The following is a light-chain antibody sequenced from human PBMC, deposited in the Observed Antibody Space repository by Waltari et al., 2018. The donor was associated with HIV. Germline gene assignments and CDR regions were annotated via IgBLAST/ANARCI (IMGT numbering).Light chain of an antibody. Sequence: QSALTQPASVSGSPGQSITISCTGTSSDVGGYNYVSWYQQHPGKAPKLMIYEVRNRPSGVSNRFSGSKSGNTASLTISGLQAEDEADYYCSSYTSSRVLFGGWTKLTVL. CDR1: SSDVGGYNY. CDR3: SSYTSSRVL. V-gene: IGLV2-14*01. CDR2: EVR. J-gene: IGLJ2*01.